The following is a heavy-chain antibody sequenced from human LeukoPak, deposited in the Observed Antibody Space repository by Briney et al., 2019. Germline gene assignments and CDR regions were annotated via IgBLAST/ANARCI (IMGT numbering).Heavy chain of an antibody. CDR3: ARGGQDYDILTGYYADWFDP. CDR1: GGSISSGGYS. CDR2: IYHSGST. V-gene: IGHV4-30-2*01. D-gene: IGHD3-9*01. Sequence: SETLSLTCAVSGGSISSGGYSWSWIRQPPGKGLEWIGYIYHSGSTYYNPSLKSRVTISVDRSKNQFSLKLSSVTAADTAVYYCARGGQDYDILTGYYADWFDPWGQGTLVTVSS. J-gene: IGHJ5*02.